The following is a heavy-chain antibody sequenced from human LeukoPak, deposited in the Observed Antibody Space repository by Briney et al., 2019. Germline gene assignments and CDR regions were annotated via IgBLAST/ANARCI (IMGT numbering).Heavy chain of an antibody. CDR1: GYTFTDYY. D-gene: IGHD3-10*01. CDR2: INPKSGGT. Sequence: ASVKVSCKASGYTFTDYYIHWVRQAPGQGLELMGRINPKSGGTNYAQNFQGRVTMTRDTSISTAYMELSRLRSDDTAVYYCARGGSGSYFSWLDPWGQGTLVTVSS. J-gene: IGHJ5*02. V-gene: IGHV1-2*06. CDR3: ARGGSGSYFSWLDP.